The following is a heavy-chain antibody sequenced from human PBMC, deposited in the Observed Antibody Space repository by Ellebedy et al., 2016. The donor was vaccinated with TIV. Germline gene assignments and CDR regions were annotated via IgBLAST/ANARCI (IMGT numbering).Heavy chain of an antibody. D-gene: IGHD1-26*01. CDR1: GYSISSGYY. V-gene: IGHV4-38-2*02. CDR2: IYHNGNT. CDR3: ARGVGGNYYADY. J-gene: IGHJ4*02. Sequence: SETPSLTCTVSGYSISSGYYWGWIRQPPGKGLEWIGSIYHNGNTYDNPSLKSRVTISVDTSKNQFSLNLSSVTAADAAVCFCARGVGGNYYADYWGQGTLVTVSS.